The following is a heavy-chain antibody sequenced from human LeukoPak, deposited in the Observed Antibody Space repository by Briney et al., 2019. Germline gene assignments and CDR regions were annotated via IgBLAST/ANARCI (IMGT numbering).Heavy chain of an antibody. Sequence: SETLSLTCTVAGGSIRSYYWSWIRQPPGKGLEWIGEINHSGSTNYNPSLKSRVTISVDTSKNQFSLKLSSVTAADTAVYYCAIWFGGDYYMDVWGKGTTVTVSS. V-gene: IGHV4-34*01. CDR2: INHSGST. CDR3: AIWFGGDYYMDV. D-gene: IGHD3-10*01. CDR1: GGSIRSYY. J-gene: IGHJ6*03.